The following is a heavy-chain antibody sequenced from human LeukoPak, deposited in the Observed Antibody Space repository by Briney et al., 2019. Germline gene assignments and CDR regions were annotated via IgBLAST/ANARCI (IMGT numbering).Heavy chain of an antibody. CDR1: GGTFSIYA. CDR3: ARGGNTSDLYYGMDV. V-gene: IGHV1-69*13. J-gene: IGHJ6*02. CDR2: IIPIFGTA. D-gene: IGHD6-25*01. Sequence: SVTVSCTASGGTFSIYALSWVRQAPGQGLEWMGRIIPIFGTANYAQKFQGRVTITADESTSTAYMELSSLRSEDTAIYYCARGGNTSDLYYGMDVWGQGTTVTVSS.